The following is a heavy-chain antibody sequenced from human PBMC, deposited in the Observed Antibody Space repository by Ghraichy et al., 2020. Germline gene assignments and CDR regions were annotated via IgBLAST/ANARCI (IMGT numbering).Heavy chain of an antibody. CDR3: ARDTTGLAANFDY. V-gene: IGHV4-59*01. J-gene: IGHJ4*02. Sequence: GSLRLSCSVFGGSISNYYCSWIRQPPGKGLEWIAYIYYTGSTNYNPSLKSRVTLSLDTSKNQFSLKLNSVTAADTAVYYCARDTTGLAANFDYWGRGLLVTVSS. CDR2: IYYTGST. D-gene: IGHD6-13*01. CDR1: GGSISNYY.